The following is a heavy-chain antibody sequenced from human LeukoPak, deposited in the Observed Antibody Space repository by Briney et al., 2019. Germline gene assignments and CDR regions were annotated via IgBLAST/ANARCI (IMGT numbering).Heavy chain of an antibody. D-gene: IGHD3-3*01. J-gene: IGHJ4*02. Sequence: SETLSLTCTVSGVSISSLYWNWIRQPAGKGLEWIGRIYTSGSTIYNPSLKSRVTMSVDTSKNQFSLKLSSVTAAETAVYYCARVGIFGVVITPYYFDYWGQGTLVTVSS. V-gene: IGHV4-4*07. CDR1: GVSISSLY. CDR2: IYTSGST. CDR3: ARVGIFGVVITPYYFDY.